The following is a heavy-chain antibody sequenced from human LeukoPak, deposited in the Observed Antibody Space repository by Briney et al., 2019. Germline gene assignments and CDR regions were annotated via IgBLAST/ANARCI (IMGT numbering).Heavy chain of an antibody. V-gene: IGHV3-49*04. CDR1: GFTFGDYA. D-gene: IGHD5-12*01. J-gene: IGHJ4*02. Sequence: GGSLRLSCTASGFTFGDYAMSWVRQAPGKGLEWVGFIRSKAYGGTTEYAASVKGRFTISRDDPKSIAYLQMNSLKTEDTAVYYCTGINEDGYSGYEPVDYWGQGTLVTVSS. CDR3: TGINEDGYSGYEPVDY. CDR2: IRSKAYGGTT.